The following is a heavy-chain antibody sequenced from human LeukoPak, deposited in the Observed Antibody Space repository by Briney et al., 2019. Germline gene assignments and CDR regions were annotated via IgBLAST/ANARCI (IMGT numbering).Heavy chain of an antibody. D-gene: IGHD2-21*01. CDR2: VTGSGGST. V-gene: IGHV3-23*01. CDR3: AKTIVEAVAADY. Sequence: GGSLRLSCAASGFTFSNYVMTWVRQAPGKGLEWVSLVTGSGGSTSYADSVKGRFTISRDNSKNTLYLQMNDLRADDTAVYYCAKTIVEAVAADYWGQGTLVTVSS. J-gene: IGHJ4*02. CDR1: GFTFSNYV.